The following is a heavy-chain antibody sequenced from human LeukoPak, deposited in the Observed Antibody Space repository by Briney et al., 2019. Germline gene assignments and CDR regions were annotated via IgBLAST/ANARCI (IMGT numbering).Heavy chain of an antibody. J-gene: IGHJ6*02. Sequence: GGSLRLSCAASGFTIGPYAMYWVRQGPGRGLEWASVIKADGSGTFADSVRGRFTTSRDNSKNSLYLQMNSLTSEDTALYYCATWAFYHNLDVWGQGTTVIVSS. D-gene: IGHD2/OR15-2a*01. CDR3: ATWAFYHNLDV. V-gene: IGHV3-43*02. CDR2: IKADGSGT. CDR1: GFTIGPYA.